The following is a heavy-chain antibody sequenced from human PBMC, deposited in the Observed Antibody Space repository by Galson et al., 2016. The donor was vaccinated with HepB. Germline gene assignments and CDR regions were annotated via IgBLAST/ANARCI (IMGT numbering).Heavy chain of an antibody. CDR2: IYYSGNT. CDR3: ARQSKYRSGWYEAWYYYNMDV. CDR1: GVSISSSSHY. D-gene: IGHD6-19*01. V-gene: IGHV4-39*01. Sequence: SETLSLTCTVSGVSISSSSHYWARIRLPPGKGLEWIGTIYYSGNTYHNPSLKSRLSISVDRSKNQFSLRLSSVTAADTAVYYCARQSKYRSGWYEAWYYYNMDVWGQGTTVTVSS. J-gene: IGHJ6*03.